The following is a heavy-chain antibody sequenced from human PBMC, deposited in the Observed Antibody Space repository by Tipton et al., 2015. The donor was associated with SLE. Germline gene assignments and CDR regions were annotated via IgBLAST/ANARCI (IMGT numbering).Heavy chain of an antibody. D-gene: IGHD4/OR15-4a*01. Sequence: TLSLTCTVSGGSISSSSYYWGWLRQPPGKGLEWIGSINYSGSTYYNPYLKSRVTISVDTSKNQFSLKLSSVTAADTAVYYCARGGASLWGQGTLVTVSS. CDR2: INYSGST. CDR3: ARGGASL. CDR1: GGSISSSSYY. J-gene: IGHJ4*02. V-gene: IGHV4-39*07.